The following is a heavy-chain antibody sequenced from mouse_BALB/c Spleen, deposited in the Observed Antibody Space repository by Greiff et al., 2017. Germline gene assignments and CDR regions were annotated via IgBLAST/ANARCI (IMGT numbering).Heavy chain of an antibody. CDR1: GFSLTSYG. J-gene: IGHJ3*01. D-gene: IGHD2-1*01. CDR2: IWAGGST. V-gene: IGHV2-9*02. Sequence: VKLMESGPGLVAPSQSLSITCTVSGFSLTSYGVHWVRQPPGKGLEWLGVIWAGGSTNYNSALMSRLSISKDNSKSQVFLKMNSLQTDDTAMYYCARRGNGNYPFAYWGQGTLVTVSA. CDR3: ARRGNGNYPFAY.